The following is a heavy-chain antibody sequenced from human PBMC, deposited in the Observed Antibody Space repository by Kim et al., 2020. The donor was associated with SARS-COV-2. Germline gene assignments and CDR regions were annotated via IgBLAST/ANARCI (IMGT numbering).Heavy chain of an antibody. Sequence: ASVKVSCKVSGYTLTELSMHWVRQAPGKGLEGMGGFDPEDGETIYAQKFQGRVTMTEDTSTDTAYMELSSLRSEDTAVYYCATAFAVAGKPLLDYWGQGTLVTVSS. CDR2: FDPEDGET. V-gene: IGHV1-24*01. CDR3: ATAFAVAGKPLLDY. CDR1: GYTLTELS. D-gene: IGHD6-19*01. J-gene: IGHJ4*02.